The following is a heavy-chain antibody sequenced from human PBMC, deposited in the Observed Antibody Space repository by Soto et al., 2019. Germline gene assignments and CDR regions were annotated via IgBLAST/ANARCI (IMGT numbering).Heavy chain of an antibody. D-gene: IGHD3-10*01. CDR2: IIPIFGTA. CDR1: GGTFSSYA. V-gene: IGHV1-69*01. Sequence: QVQLVQSGAEVKKPGSSVKVSCKASGGTFSSYAISWVRQAPGQGLEWMGGIIPIFGTANYAQKFQGRVTITADESTSTAYMELSSLRSDDTAVYYCARWEYYYGSGSYFLHYYYGMDVWGQGTTVTVSS. J-gene: IGHJ6*02. CDR3: ARWEYYYGSGSYFLHYYYGMDV.